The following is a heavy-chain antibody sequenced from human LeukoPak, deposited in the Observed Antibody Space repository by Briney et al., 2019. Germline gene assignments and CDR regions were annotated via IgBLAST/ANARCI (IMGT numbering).Heavy chain of an antibody. CDR1: GFTFSSYW. CDR2: IKQDGSEK. V-gene: IGHV3-7*01. D-gene: IGHD4-23*01. J-gene: IGHJ6*03. Sequence: AGGSLRLSCAASGFTFSSYWMSWVRQAPGKGLEWLANIKQDGSEKYYVDSVKGRFTISRDNAKNSLYLQMNSLRAEDTAVYYCARDTDYGGPYYYYYYYMDVWGKGTTVTVSS. CDR3: ARDTDYGGPYYYYYYYMDV.